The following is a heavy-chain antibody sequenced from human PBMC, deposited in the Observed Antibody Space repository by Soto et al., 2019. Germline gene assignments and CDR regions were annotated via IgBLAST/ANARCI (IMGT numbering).Heavy chain of an antibody. CDR3: AREVSYFCMGYYIYYYGMDV. Sequence: EVQLVESGGGLVQPGASLRLSCAASGFTFSSYCMHWVRQAPGKGLVWVSRINCDGSSTSYADSVKCRITISRDNAKNTLYLQKNSLRAEDATAYYCAREVSYFCMGYYIYYYGMDVWGEGTTFTVSS. J-gene: IGHJ6*04. CDR2: INCDGSST. V-gene: IGHV3-74*01. CDR1: GFTFSSYC. D-gene: IGHD3-3*01.